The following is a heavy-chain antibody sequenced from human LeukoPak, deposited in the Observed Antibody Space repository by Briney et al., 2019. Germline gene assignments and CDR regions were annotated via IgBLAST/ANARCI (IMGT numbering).Heavy chain of an antibody. Sequence: GGSLRLSCAASGFTFSSYWMHWVRQAPGKGLVWVSRINSDGSSTSYADSVKGRFTISRDNAKNTLYLQMNSLRAEDTAVYYCAGRSHDYVYLSTEESDAFDIWGQGTMVTVSS. J-gene: IGHJ3*02. CDR1: GFTFSSYW. V-gene: IGHV3-74*01. CDR2: INSDGSST. CDR3: AGRSHDYVYLSTEESDAFDI. D-gene: IGHD3-16*01.